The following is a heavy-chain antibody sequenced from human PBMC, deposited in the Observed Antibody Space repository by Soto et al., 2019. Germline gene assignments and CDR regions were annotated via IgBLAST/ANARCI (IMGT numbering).Heavy chain of an antibody. D-gene: IGHD2-15*01. Sequence: TLSLTCTVSGGSISSGGYYWSWIRQHPGKGLEWIGYIYYSGSTYYNPSLKSRVTISVDTSKNQFSLKLSSVTAADTAVYYCARDQGTGGAFDIWGQGTMVTVSS. CDR3: ARDQGTGGAFDI. CDR1: GGSISSGGYY. V-gene: IGHV4-31*03. CDR2: IYYSGST. J-gene: IGHJ3*02.